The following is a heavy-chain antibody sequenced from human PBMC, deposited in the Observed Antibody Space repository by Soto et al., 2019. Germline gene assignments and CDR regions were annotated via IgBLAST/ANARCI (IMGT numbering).Heavy chain of an antibody. D-gene: IGHD4-17*01. CDR1: GFTFTTYA. Sequence: VQLLESGGGLVQPGGSLRLSCAASGFTFTTYAMNWVRQAPGKGLEWVSSISDSGGSTYYAESVKGRFTISRDNSKNTLYLRMDSLRAEDTAVYYCAKAIVDYGDYWGDGFDIWGQGTMVTVSS. J-gene: IGHJ3*02. CDR2: ISDSGGST. V-gene: IGHV3-23*01. CDR3: AKAIVDYGDYWGDGFDI.